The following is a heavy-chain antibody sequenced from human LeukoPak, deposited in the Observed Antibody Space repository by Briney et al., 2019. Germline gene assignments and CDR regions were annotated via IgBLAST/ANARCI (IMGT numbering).Heavy chain of an antibody. D-gene: IGHD1-26*01. Sequence: GGSLRLSCAASGFTFSSYAMHWVRQAPGKGLEWVAVISYDGSNKYYADSVKGRFTISRDNSKNTLYLQMNSLRAEDTAVYYCARDRNKWGDYYYYGMDVWGQGATVTVSS. J-gene: IGHJ6*02. CDR2: ISYDGSNK. V-gene: IGHV3-30*04. CDR1: GFTFSSYA. CDR3: ARDRNKWGDYYYYGMDV.